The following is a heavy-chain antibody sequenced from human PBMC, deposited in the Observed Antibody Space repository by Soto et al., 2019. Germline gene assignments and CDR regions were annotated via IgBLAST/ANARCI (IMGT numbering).Heavy chain of an antibody. Sequence: GASVKVSCKASGYTFTSYGISWVRQAPGQGLEWMGWISAYNGNTNYAQKLQGRVTMTTDTSTSTAYMELRSLRSDDTAVYYCAREDIVVVPAAHFDYWGQGTLVTVSS. V-gene: IGHV1-18*01. CDR2: ISAYNGNT. J-gene: IGHJ4*02. CDR3: AREDIVVVPAAHFDY. CDR1: GYTFTSYG. D-gene: IGHD2-2*01.